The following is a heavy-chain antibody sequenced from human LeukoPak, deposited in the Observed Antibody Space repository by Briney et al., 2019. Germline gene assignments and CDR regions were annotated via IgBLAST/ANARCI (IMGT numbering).Heavy chain of an antibody. CDR3: ARDSTIFGVVIGHDAFDI. D-gene: IGHD3-3*01. Sequence: GGSLRLSCAASGFTFSNFWMTWVRQAPGKGLEWVANIREDGRDEHYLDSVKGRFTISRDNAKNSLYLQMNSLRAEDTAVYYCARDSTIFGVVIGHDAFDIWGQGTMVTVSS. CDR2: IREDGRDE. J-gene: IGHJ3*02. V-gene: IGHV3-7*01. CDR1: GFTFSNFW.